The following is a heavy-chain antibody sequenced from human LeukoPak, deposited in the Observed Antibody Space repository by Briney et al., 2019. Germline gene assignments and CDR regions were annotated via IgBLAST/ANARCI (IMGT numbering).Heavy chain of an antibody. V-gene: IGHV1-69*02. J-gene: IGHJ6*03. CDR3: SRGKRITIVDHAYYMDV. CDR1: VCTFSSYT. Sequence: SSVKVSCKASVCTFSSYTISWVRQAPGQGLEWMGRIIPILGLANYAQKFQGRVTITADKSTSTAYMQLSSQSSHATAVYYCSRGKRITIVDHAYYMDVWGKGTTVTVSS. D-gene: IGHD3-3*01. CDR2: IIPILGLA.